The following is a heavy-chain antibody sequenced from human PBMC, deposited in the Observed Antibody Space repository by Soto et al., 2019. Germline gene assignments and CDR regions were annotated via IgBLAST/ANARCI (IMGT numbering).Heavy chain of an antibody. CDR3: AKGRHGSSYSASDY. CDR2: ISGSGGET. J-gene: IGHJ4*02. CDR1: VFTFGSDA. D-gene: IGHD2-15*01. V-gene: IGHV3-23*01. Sequence: GSLRLSCAASVFTFGSDAMSWARQAPGKGLEWVSVISGSGGETFYADSVKGRFTISRDNSKNTLFLQMNSLRADDTALYYCAKGRHGSSYSASDYWGQGTLVTVSS.